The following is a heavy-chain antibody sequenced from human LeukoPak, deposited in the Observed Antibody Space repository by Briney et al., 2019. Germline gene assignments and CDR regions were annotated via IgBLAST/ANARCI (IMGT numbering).Heavy chain of an antibody. J-gene: IGHJ4*02. Sequence: GRSLRLSCAASGFTFISYAMNWVRQAPGKGLEWVAVIAYNGSNDYYADSVKGRFTISRDNSKNTVLLQMDSLRAEDTAIYYCAKDSAAAADSGYFDYWGQGTLVTVSS. V-gene: IGHV3-30*04. CDR3: AKDSAAAADSGYFDY. CDR2: IAYNGSND. D-gene: IGHD6-13*01. CDR1: GFTFISYA.